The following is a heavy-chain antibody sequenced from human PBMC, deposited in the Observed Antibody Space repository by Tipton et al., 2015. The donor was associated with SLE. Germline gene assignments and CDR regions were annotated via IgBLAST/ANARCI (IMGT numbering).Heavy chain of an antibody. Sequence: TLSLTCAVYGGTFSGHYWTWIRQSPGKGLEWIGDIIDSGRTNYNPSLKSRVTISIDTSKSHFFLRLRSVTAADTAVYYCASPGTYGSGSFDPWGQGTLVVASS. CDR2: IIDSGRT. CDR3: ASPGTYGSGSFDP. V-gene: IGHV4-34*12. J-gene: IGHJ5*02. CDR1: GGTFSGHY. D-gene: IGHD3-10*01.